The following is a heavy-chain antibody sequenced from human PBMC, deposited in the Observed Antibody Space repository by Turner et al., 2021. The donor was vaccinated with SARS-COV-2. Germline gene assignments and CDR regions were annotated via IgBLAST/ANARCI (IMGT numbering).Heavy chain of an antibody. J-gene: IGHJ4*02. Sequence: VQLVESGGGLVKPGGSLRLSCAASRFTFSSYAMHWVRQAPGKGLEWVALISYDGSNKYYADSVKGRFTISRDNSKNTLYLQMNSLRAEDTAVYYCASPRGGSYYGPFDYWGQGTLVTVSS. CDR3: ASPRGGSYYGPFDY. CDR2: ISYDGSNK. CDR1: RFTFSSYA. V-gene: IGHV3-30*04. D-gene: IGHD1-26*01.